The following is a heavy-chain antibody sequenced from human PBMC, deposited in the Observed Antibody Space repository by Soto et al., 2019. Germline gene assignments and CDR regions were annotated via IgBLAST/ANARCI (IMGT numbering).Heavy chain of an antibody. V-gene: IGHV3-30*18. Sequence: QVQLVESGGGVVQPGGSLRLSCEASGFTFSKFGILWVRQALGKGLEWVAVVSYDGSFKYYADSVKGRFTISRDNSKNTLYLQMNSMRPEDTALYYCAKDSDQLLFDYYYYGMDVWDQWTTVTVSS. D-gene: IGHD2-2*01. CDR1: GFTFSKFG. CDR2: VSYDGSFK. J-gene: IGHJ6*02. CDR3: AKDSDQLLFDYYYYGMDV.